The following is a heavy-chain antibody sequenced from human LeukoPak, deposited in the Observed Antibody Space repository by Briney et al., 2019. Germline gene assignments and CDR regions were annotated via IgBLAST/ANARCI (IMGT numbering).Heavy chain of an antibody. V-gene: IGHV3-30*04. Sequence: GGSLKLSCAASGFTFSGSAMHWVRQAPGKGLEWVAVISYDGSNKYCTDSVKGRFTISRDTSKNTLYLQMNSLRAEDTAVYYCARDSGQLATIRGMDVWGQGTTVTLSS. CDR1: GFTFSGSA. CDR2: ISYDGSNK. J-gene: IGHJ6*02. CDR3: ARDSGQLATIRGMDV. D-gene: IGHD5-24*01.